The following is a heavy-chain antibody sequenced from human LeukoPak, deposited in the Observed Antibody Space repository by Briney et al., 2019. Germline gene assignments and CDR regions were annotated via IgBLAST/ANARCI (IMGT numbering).Heavy chain of an antibody. J-gene: IGHJ6*02. CDR2: IKSKTDGGTT. V-gene: IGHV3-15*01. D-gene: IGHD6-19*01. Sequence: PGGSLRLSCAASGFTFSNAWMSWVRQAPGKGLEWVGRIKSKTDGGTTDYAAPVKGRFTISRDDSKNTLYLQMNSLKTEDTAVYYRNPKQGPPPLSSGWEYYYYGMDVWGQGTTVTVSS. CDR3: NPKQGPPPLSSGWEYYYYGMDV. CDR1: GFTFSNAW.